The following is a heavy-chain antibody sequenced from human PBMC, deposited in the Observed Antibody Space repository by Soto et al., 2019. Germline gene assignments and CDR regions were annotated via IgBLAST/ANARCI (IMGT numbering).Heavy chain of an antibody. CDR2: IYTSGST. D-gene: IGHD3-22*01. CDR3: ARGYYDRDYGMDV. Sequence: SGTLSLTCTVSGGSISRYYWSWIRQPAGKGLEWIGRIYTSGSTNYNPSLKSRVTMSVDTSKNQFSLKLSSVTAADTAVYYCARGYYDRDYGMDVWGQGTTVTVSS. V-gene: IGHV4-4*07. J-gene: IGHJ6*02. CDR1: GGSISRYY.